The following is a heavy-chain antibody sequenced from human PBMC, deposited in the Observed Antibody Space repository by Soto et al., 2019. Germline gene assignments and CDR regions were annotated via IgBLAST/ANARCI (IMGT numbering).Heavy chain of an antibody. CDR1: GFTFRSYW. D-gene: IGHD3-22*01. CDR3: ASSSGYYYYFDY. Sequence: LRLSCAASGFTFRSYWMHWVRQSPGKGLVWVSRINSDGSSTSYADSVKGRFTISRDNAKNTLYLQMNSLRAEDTAVYYCASSSGYYYYFDYWGQGTLVTVSS. V-gene: IGHV3-74*01. CDR2: INSDGSST. J-gene: IGHJ4*02.